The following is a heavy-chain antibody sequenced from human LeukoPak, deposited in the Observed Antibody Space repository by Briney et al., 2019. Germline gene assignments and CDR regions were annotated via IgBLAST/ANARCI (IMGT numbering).Heavy chain of an antibody. D-gene: IGHD3-16*01. Sequence: SETLSPTCTVSGGSISSYYWSWIRQPPGKGLEWIGYIYYSGSTNYNPSLKSRVTISVDTSKNQFSLKLSSVTAADTAVYYCARGRGASGGWVYWGQGTLVTVSS. CDR1: GGSISSYY. CDR2: IYYSGST. V-gene: IGHV4-59*01. CDR3: ARGRGASGGWVY. J-gene: IGHJ4*02.